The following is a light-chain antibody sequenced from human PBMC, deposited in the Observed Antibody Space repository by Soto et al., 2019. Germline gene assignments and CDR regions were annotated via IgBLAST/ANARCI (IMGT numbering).Light chain of an antibody. CDR2: DVS. Sequence: QSVLTQPASVSGSPGQSITISCTGTSSDVGGYNYVSWYQQHPGKAPKVMIYDVSNRPSGVSNRFSGSKSGNTASLSISGLQAEDEADYYCSSYTSNSTYVFGTGTKVTVL. V-gene: IGLV2-14*01. CDR1: SSDVGGYNY. J-gene: IGLJ1*01. CDR3: SSYTSNSTYV.